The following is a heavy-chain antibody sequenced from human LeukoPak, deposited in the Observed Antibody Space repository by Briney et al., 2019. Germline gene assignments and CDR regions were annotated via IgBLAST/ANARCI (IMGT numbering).Heavy chain of an antibody. CDR3: AKKILDFWSGMDV. Sequence: PGGSLRLSCAASGFTFSSYAMSWVRQAPGKGLEWVSAISGSGGSTYYADSVKGRFTISRDNSKNTLYLQMNGLRAEDTAVYYCAKKILDFWSGMDVWGKGTTVTVSS. CDR2: ISGSGGST. J-gene: IGHJ6*04. CDR1: GFTFSSYA. V-gene: IGHV3-23*01. D-gene: IGHD3-3*01.